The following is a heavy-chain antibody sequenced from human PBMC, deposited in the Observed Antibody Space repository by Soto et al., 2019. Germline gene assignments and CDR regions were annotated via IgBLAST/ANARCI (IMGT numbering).Heavy chain of an antibody. Sequence: EEQLVESGGGVVGPGGSLRLSCAAFGFTFDDYGMSWVRQVPGKGLEWVSRINWKGVSTEYADSVKGRFTISRDNAKNSLYLQMDSLRAEDTALYHCARVVGYSYYMDVWGKGTTVTVSS. D-gene: IGHD6-6*01. CDR1: GFTFDDYG. J-gene: IGHJ6*03. CDR2: INWKGVST. CDR3: ARVVGYSYYMDV. V-gene: IGHV3-20*01.